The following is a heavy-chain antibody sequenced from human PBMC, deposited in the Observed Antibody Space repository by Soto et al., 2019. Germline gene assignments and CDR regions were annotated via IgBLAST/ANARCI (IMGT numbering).Heavy chain of an antibody. J-gene: IGHJ4*02. CDR2: ISGSGGST. CDR3: AKVMSGSGSPYCIDY. Sequence: GGSLRLSCAASGFTFSSYAMSWVRQALGKGLEWVSAISGSGGSTYYADSVKGRFTISRDNSKNTLYLQMNSLRAEDTAVYYCAKVMSGSGSPYCIDYWGQGTLVTVSS. CDR1: GFTFSSYA. V-gene: IGHV3-23*01. D-gene: IGHD3-10*01.